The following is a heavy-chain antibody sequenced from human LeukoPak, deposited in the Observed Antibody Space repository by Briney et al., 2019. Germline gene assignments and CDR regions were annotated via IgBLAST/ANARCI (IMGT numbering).Heavy chain of an antibody. CDR2: LYYTGTT. J-gene: IGHJ3*02. Sequence: SETLSLTCSVSGVSISNSYWSWIRQSPGKGLEWIGFLYYTGTTNYNPSLMGRVTISIDTSKNHFSLKLTSVTAADTALYYCARHSNVDAFDMWGQGTMVTVSS. D-gene: IGHD5-18*01. CDR1: GVSISNSY. CDR3: ARHSNVDAFDM. V-gene: IGHV4-59*01.